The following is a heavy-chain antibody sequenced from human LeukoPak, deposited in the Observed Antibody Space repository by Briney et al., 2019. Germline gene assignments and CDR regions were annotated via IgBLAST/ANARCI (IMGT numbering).Heavy chain of an antibody. CDR3: ARDHSSSWYKDYYYGMDV. J-gene: IGHJ6*02. CDR1: VYTFTSYG. D-gene: IGHD6-13*01. CDR2: ISAYNGNT. V-gene: IGHV1-18*01. Sequence: ASVNVSCKASVYTFTSYGISWVRQAPGQGLEWMGWISAYNGNTNYAQKLQGRVTMTTDTSTSTAYMELRSLRSDDTAVYYCARDHSSSWYKDYYYGMDVWGQGTTVTVSS.